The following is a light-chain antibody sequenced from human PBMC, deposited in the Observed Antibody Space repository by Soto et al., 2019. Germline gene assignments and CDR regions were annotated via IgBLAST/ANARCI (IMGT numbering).Light chain of an antibody. J-gene: IGKJ2*01. CDR3: QHYAILAVYT. CDR1: QSVSSSY. V-gene: IGKV3-20*01. Sequence: EIVLTQSPGTLSLSPGERATLSCRASQSVSSSYLAWYRQKPGQAPRLLIYGASRRATGIPDRFSGSGTGIEFTLMISRLRPAEFVVYYCQHYAILAVYTFGQGTKLEIK. CDR2: GAS.